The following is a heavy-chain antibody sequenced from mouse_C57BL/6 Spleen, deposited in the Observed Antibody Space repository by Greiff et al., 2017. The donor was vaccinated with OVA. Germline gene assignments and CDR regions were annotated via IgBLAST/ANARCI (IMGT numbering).Heavy chain of an antibody. CDR3: AKMGDGSSYYFDY. Sequence: VKVVESGPGLVQPSQSLSITCTVSGFSLTSYGVHWVRQPPGKGLEWLGVIWSGGTTDYNAAFISRLSISKDNSKSQVFFKMNSLQADDTAIYYCAKMGDGSSYYFDYWGQGTTLTVSS. J-gene: IGHJ2*01. CDR2: IWSGGTT. D-gene: IGHD1-1*01. V-gene: IGHV2-4*01. CDR1: GFSLTSYG.